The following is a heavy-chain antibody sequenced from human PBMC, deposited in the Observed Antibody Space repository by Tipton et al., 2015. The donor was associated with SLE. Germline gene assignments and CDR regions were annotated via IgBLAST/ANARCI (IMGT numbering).Heavy chain of an antibody. Sequence: QLVQSGAEVKKPGASVKVSCKTSGYTFTNNAITWVRQAPGQGLEWMGWIDSYNGDTTYAQNFQGRLTMTTDTSTSTAFMELRSLTSDDTAVYYCARDQRESMVRGVIIVYYYYMDVWGNGTTVTVSS. CDR3: ARDQRESMVRGVIIVYYYYMDV. J-gene: IGHJ6*03. D-gene: IGHD3-10*01. CDR1: GYTFTNNA. V-gene: IGHV1-18*01. CDR2: IDSYNGDT.